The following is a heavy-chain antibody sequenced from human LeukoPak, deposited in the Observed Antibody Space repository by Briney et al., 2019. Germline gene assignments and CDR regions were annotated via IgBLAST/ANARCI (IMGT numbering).Heavy chain of an antibody. CDR2: ISSSSYI. V-gene: IGHV3-21*01. CDR3: ARGSQGAFDI. Sequence: GGSLRLSCAASGFTFSSYSMNWVRQAPGKGLEWVSSISSSSYIYYADSVKGRFTISRDNAKNSLYLQMNSLRVEDTAVYYCARGSQGAFDIWGQGTMVTVSS. J-gene: IGHJ3*02. CDR1: GFTFSSYS.